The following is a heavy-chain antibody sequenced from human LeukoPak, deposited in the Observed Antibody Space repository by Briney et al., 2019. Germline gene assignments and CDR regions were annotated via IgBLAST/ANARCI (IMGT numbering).Heavy chain of an antibody. CDR3: ARGRSSGWYSAFDI. CDR2: IKQDGSEK. CDR1: GFTFSSYW. Sequence: GGSLRLSCAASGFTFSSYWMSWVRQAPGKGLEWVANIKQDGSEKYYVDSVKGRFTISRDNAKNSLYLQMNSLRAEDTAVYYCARGRSSGWYSAFDIWGQGTMVTVSS. J-gene: IGHJ3*02. D-gene: IGHD6-19*01. V-gene: IGHV3-7*01.